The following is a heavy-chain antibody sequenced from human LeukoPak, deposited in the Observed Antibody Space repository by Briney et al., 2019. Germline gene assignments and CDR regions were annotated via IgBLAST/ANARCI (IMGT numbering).Heavy chain of an antibody. J-gene: IGHJ4*02. D-gene: IGHD1-26*01. CDR3: ANEPAFPQGIVGVDW. CDR1: GFTLENYA. Sequence: GGSLRLSCGASGFTLENYAINWVRQAPGKGLEWVSAISNSEVSSITESGDGTYHADSVKGRFTISRDSSKNTVSLQMNSLRAEDTAVYYCANEPAFPQGIVGVDWWGQGTLVTVSS. V-gene: IGHV3-23*01. CDR2: ISNSEVSSITESGDGT.